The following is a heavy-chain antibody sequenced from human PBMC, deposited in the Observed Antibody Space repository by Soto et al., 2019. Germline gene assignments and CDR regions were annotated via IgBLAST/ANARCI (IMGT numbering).Heavy chain of an antibody. CDR2: IYYSGST. CDR1: GGSISSGGYS. J-gene: IGHJ4*02. Sequence: TSETLSLTCGVSGGSISSGGYSLSWIRQPPGKGLEWIGYIYYSGSTNYNPSLKSRVTISVDTSKNQFSLKLSSVTAADTAVYYCARAPRGNYGYPSYFDYWGQGTLVTVSS. CDR3: ARAPRGNYGYPSYFDY. V-gene: IGHV4-61*08. D-gene: IGHD3-10*01.